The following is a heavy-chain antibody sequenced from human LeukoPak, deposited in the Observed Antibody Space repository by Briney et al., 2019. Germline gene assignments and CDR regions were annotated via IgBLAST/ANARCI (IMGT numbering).Heavy chain of an antibody. CDR1: GFTFSNFW. CDR2: IKQDGTEE. V-gene: IGHV3-7*01. Sequence: GGSLRLSCAGSGFTFSNFWMTWVRQAPGKGLEWVANIKQDGTEESYVDSVKGRFTISGDNARNSLFLQVDSLRVGDTAVYYCAKVGGYSYGLVGYFDYWGQGTLVTVSS. J-gene: IGHJ4*02. D-gene: IGHD5-18*01. CDR3: AKVGGYSYGLVGYFDY.